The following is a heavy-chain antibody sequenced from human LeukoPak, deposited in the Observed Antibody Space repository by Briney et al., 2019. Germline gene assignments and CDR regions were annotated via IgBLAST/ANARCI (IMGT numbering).Heavy chain of an antibody. CDR1: GFTFSMYW. J-gene: IGHJ4*02. V-gene: IGHV3-7*03. Sequence: GGSLRLSCTASGFTFSMYWMSWVRQAPGKGLEWVANIKEDGSENYYVDSVKGRFTISRDNAKNSLYLQMSSLRAEDTAVYNCARGVDTLLWFGELLSPGEFDHWGQGTLVTVSS. D-gene: IGHD3-10*01. CDR3: ARGVDTLLWFGELLSPGEFDH. CDR2: IKEDGSEN.